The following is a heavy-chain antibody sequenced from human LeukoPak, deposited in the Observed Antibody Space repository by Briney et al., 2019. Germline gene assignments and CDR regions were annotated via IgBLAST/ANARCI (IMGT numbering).Heavy chain of an antibody. CDR1: GGSISSSSYY. CDR3: ATPYCSGGSCYPELGYYFDY. V-gene: IGHV4-39*01. CDR2: MYHSGST. D-gene: IGHD2-15*01. J-gene: IGHJ4*02. Sequence: TSETLSLTCTVSGGSISSSSYYWGWIRQPPGKGLEWIGSMYHSGSTYYNPSLKSRVTISVDRSKNQFSLKMSSVTAADTAVYYCATPYCSGGSCYPELGYYFDYWGQGTLVTVSS.